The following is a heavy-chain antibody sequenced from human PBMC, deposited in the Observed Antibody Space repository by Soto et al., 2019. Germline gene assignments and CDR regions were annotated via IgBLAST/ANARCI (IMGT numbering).Heavy chain of an antibody. D-gene: IGHD1-26*01. J-gene: IGHJ6*02. CDR2: IIPIFGTA. CDR3: ASFRWDDLGLNYYYGMDV. Sequence: ASVNVSCMASGGTFSSYAISWVRQAPGQGLEWMGGIIPIFGTASYAQKFQGRVTITADKSTSTAYMELSSLRSEDTAVYYCASFRWDDLGLNYYYGMDVWGQGTTVTVSS. V-gene: IGHV1-69*06. CDR1: GGTFSSYA.